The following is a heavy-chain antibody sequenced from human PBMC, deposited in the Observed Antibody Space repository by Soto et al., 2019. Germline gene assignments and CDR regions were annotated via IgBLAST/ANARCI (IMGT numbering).Heavy chain of an antibody. Sequence: ASVKVSCKASGYTFTGYYMHWVRQAPGQGLEWMGWINPNSGGTNYAQKFQGWVTMTRDTSISTAYMELSRLRSDDTAVYYCARENGSDSGSGSFDYWGQGTLVTVSS. J-gene: IGHJ4*02. CDR3: ARENGSDSGSGSFDY. D-gene: IGHD5-12*01. CDR2: INPNSGGT. CDR1: GYTFTGYY. V-gene: IGHV1-2*04.